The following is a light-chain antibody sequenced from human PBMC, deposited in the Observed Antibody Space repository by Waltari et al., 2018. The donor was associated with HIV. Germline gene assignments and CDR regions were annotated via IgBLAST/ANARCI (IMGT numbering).Light chain of an antibody. J-gene: IGKJ5*01. CDR3: QNYDSAPVA. Sequence: DIQMSQAPSSLSASVGDRVTITCRASRDISTDLAWYQQKSGEVPKLLIYGASTLRSGVSSRFRGSGSATEFTLIINGLQPEDAASYYCQNYDSAPVAFGQGTRLEI. CDR1: RDISTD. CDR2: GAS. V-gene: IGKV1-27*01.